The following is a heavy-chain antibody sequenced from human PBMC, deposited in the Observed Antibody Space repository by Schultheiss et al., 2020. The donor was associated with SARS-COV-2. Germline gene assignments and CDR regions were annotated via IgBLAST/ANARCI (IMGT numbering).Heavy chain of an antibody. Sequence: GGSLRLSCVVSGSTFTNVWMTWVRQVPGKGLEWVSRIGTDVNSVYYADFVKGRFTISRDNAKNTLYLQMNSLRAEDTAVYYCLRGFNSGNIDQYDYWGQGALVTVSS. CDR1: GSTFTNVW. V-gene: IGHV3-74*01. CDR2: IGTDVNSV. J-gene: IGHJ4*02. CDR3: LRGFNSGNIDQYDY. D-gene: IGHD1/OR15-1a*01.